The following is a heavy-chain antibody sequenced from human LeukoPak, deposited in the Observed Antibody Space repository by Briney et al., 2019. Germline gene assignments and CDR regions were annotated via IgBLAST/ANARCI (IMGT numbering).Heavy chain of an antibody. J-gene: IGHJ4*02. Sequence: ASVKASCKASGYTFPTSGISWVRQAPGQGLEWMGWISVYNHNTNYAQKFQGRVTVATDTSTRTAYMELRSLRSDDTAVYYCARTNLDCKNGVCYDYWGQGTLVTVSS. CDR1: GYTFPTSG. V-gene: IGHV1-18*01. CDR3: ARTNLDCKNGVCYDY. D-gene: IGHD2-8*01. CDR2: ISVYNHNT.